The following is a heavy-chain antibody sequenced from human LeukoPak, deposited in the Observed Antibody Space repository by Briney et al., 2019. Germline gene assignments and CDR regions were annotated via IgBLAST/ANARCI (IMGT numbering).Heavy chain of an antibody. J-gene: IGHJ5*02. V-gene: IGHV1-24*01. D-gene: IGHD2-2*01. CDR1: GYTLTELS. Sequence: ASVKVSCKVSGYTLTELSMHWVRQAPGKGLEWMGGFDPEDGETIYAQKFQGRVTMTEDTSTDTAYMELGSLRSEDTAVYYCATERVVVVPAAIRNTGWFDPWGQGTLVTVSS. CDR2: FDPEDGET. CDR3: ATERVVVVPAAIRNTGWFDP.